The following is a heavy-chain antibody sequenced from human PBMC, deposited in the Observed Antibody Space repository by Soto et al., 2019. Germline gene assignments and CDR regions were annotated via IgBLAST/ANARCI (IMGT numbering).Heavy chain of an antibody. V-gene: IGHV3-30*18. CDR3: AKDLVTTSSWTAD. CDR1: GFNFSSYG. D-gene: IGHD2-2*01. CDR2: ISYDGSHK. Sequence: HVQLVESGGGGVQPGRSLRLSCAVSGFNFSSYGIHWVRQAPGKGLEWVAVISYDGSHKTSADSVTCRFAISRDNSKNTLFLQMNSLRVEDTAVYYCAKDLVTTSSWTADWGQGTLVTVSS. J-gene: IGHJ4*02.